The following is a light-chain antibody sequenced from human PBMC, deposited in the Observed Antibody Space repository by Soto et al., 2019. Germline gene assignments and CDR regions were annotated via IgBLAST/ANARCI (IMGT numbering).Light chain of an antibody. CDR3: SSYTSSYNYV. CDR2: DVS. J-gene: IGLJ1*01. CDR1: SSDVGGYNY. V-gene: IGLV2-14*01. Sequence: ALTPPASVSGSPGQSITISCPGTSSDVGGYNYVSWYQQHPGKAPKLMIYDVSNRPSGVSNRFSGSKSGNTASLTISGLQAEDEADYYCSSYTSSYNYVFGTGTKVTVL.